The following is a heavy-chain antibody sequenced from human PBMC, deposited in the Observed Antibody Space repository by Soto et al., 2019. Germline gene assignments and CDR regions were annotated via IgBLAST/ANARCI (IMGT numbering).Heavy chain of an antibody. Sequence: EASVKVSCKASGFTFTSSAVQWVRQARGQRLEWIGWIVVGSGNTNYAQKFQERVTITRDMSTSTAYMELSSLRSEDTAVYYCAAAPIYDILTVALDYWGQGTLVTVSS. CDR3: AAAPIYDILTVALDY. CDR2: IVVGSGNT. CDR1: GFTFTSSA. V-gene: IGHV1-58*01. J-gene: IGHJ4*02. D-gene: IGHD3-9*01.